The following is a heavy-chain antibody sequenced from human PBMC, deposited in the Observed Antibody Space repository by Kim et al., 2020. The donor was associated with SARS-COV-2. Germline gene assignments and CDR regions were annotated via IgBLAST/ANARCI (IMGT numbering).Heavy chain of an antibody. V-gene: IGHV3-30*04. CDR2: ISYDGSNK. J-gene: IGHJ4*02. D-gene: IGHD5-12*01. Sequence: GGSLRLSCAASGFTFSSYAMHWVRQAPGKGLEWVAVISYDGSNKYYADSVKGRFTISRDNSKNTLYLQMNSLRAEDTAVYYCAREDSGYETLGYWGQGTLVTVSS. CDR1: GFTFSSYA. CDR3: AREDSGYETLGY.